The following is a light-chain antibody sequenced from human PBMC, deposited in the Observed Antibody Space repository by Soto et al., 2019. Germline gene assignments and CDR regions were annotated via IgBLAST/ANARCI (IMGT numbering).Light chain of an antibody. CDR1: QTITTS. CDR2: KAS. J-gene: IGKJ1*01. V-gene: IGKV1-5*03. Sequence: DIQMTQSPSTLYASVGDGVTITCRASQTITTSLAWYQQKPGKAPKLLIYKASSLESGVPSRFSGSGSGTEFTLTISSLQPDDFATYYCQQYDSYSVRTFGQGTKVEI. CDR3: QQYDSYSVRT.